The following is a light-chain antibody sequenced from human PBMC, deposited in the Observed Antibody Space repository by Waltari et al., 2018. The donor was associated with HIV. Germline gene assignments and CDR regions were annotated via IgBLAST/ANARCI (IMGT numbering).Light chain of an antibody. J-gene: IGLJ3*02. Sequence: QSALTQPASVSGSPGQSIALSCTGASSDVGGYNYASWYQQHPGKAPKLLIYEVSSRPSGVSNRFSGSKSGNTASLTISGLQAEDEADYYCSSYTTSSTVVFGGGTKLTVL. CDR1: SSDVGGYNY. CDR2: EVS. CDR3: SSYTTSSTVV. V-gene: IGLV2-14*01.